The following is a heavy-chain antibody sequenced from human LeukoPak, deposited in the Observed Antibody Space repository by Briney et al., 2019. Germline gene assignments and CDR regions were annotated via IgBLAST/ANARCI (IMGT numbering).Heavy chain of an antibody. CDR2: IIPIFGTA. D-gene: IGHD3-3*01. CDR1: GGTFSSYA. Sequence: SVKVSCKASGGTFSSYAISWVGQAPGQGLEWMGGIIPIFGTANYAQKFQGRVTITADESTSTAYMELSSLRSEDTAVYYCARDPPLLPPFRSGYYNWFDPWGQGTLVTVSS. CDR3: ARDPPLLPPFRSGYYNWFDP. J-gene: IGHJ5*02. V-gene: IGHV1-69*13.